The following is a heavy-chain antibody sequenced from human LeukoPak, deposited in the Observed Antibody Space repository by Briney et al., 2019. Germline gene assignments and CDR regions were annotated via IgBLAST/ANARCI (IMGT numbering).Heavy chain of an antibody. CDR1: GFTFSNYG. CDR2: ISVSGGST. V-gene: IGHV3-23*01. D-gene: IGHD6-19*01. J-gene: IGHJ4*02. CDR3: AKGGSSGWPVRHFDY. Sequence: GGSLRLSCATSGFTFSNYGMSWVRQAPGKGLEWVLGISVSGGSTYYADSVKGRFTISRDNSKNTLYLQMNSLTAEDTAVYYCAKGGSSGWPVRHFDYWGQGTLVTVSS.